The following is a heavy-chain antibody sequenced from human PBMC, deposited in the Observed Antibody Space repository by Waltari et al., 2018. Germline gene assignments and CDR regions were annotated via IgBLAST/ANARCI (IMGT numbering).Heavy chain of an antibody. J-gene: IGHJ4*02. CDR3: ARTQRITIFGVVIYYPFDF. V-gene: IGHV1-69*01. CDR1: GDTVSSYA. CDR2: IVPLLRTS. D-gene: IGHD3-3*01. Sequence: QVQLVQSGAEVKKPGSSVKVSCKASGDTVSSYAVSWVRQAPGQGLEWMGGIVPLLRTSNYAQKFQGRVAITADESTSTAYMELSSLKSEDTAVYYCARTQRITIFGVVIYYPFDFWGQGTLVTVSS.